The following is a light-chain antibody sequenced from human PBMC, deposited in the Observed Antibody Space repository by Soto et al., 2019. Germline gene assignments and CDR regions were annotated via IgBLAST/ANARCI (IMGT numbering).Light chain of an antibody. CDR2: DAS. V-gene: IGKV1-5*01. J-gene: IGKJ1*01. CDR3: QQYNSYSWT. Sequence: DIQMTQSPSTLSASVGDRVTITCRASQSISSWLAWYQQKPGKAPKLLIYDASSLESGVPSRFSGSGSGTELTIPISSLQPDDFATYYCQQYNSYSWTLGQGTKV. CDR1: QSISSW.